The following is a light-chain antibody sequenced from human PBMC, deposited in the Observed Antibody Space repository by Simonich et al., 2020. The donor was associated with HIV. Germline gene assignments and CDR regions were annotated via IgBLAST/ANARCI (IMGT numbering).Light chain of an antibody. Sequence: EIVLTQSPGTLSLSPGERATLSCRASQSGSSSYLAWYQQRPGQAPRLLIYGASSRATGIPDRFSGSGSGTDFTLTISRLEPEDFAVYYCQQYVSSPVTFGPGTTVDIK. J-gene: IGKJ3*01. V-gene: IGKV3-20*01. CDR3: QQYVSSPVT. CDR2: GAS. CDR1: QSGSSSY.